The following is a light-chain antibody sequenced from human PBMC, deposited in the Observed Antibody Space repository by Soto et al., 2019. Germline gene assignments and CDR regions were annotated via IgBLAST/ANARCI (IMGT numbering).Light chain of an antibody. CDR2: DVS. Sequence: QSALTQPASVSGSPGQSITISCTGTSSDVGGYNYVSWYQQHPGKAPKLMIYDVSNGPSGVSNRFSGSKSGNTASLTISGLQAEDEADYYCSSYTRSSTLYVVFAGGTKLTVL. J-gene: IGLJ2*01. CDR3: SSYTRSSTLYVV. V-gene: IGLV2-14*01. CDR1: SSDVGGYNY.